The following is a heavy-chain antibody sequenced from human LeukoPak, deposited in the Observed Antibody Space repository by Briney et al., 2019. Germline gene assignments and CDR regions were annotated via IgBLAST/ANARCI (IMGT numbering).Heavy chain of an antibody. J-gene: IGHJ5*02. CDR1: GFTLASYD. CDR2: ISFSSTYI. CDR3: ARADCPSSTCYLRRSWFDP. D-gene: IGHD2-2*01. Sequence: GGSLRLSCAASGFTLASYDMNWVRQAPGKGLEWVSSISFSSTYIYYRASVKGRFTISRDNAKNSLYLEMNNLRDEDTAVYYCARADCPSSTCYLRRSWFDPWGQGTLVTVSS. V-gene: IGHV3-21*06.